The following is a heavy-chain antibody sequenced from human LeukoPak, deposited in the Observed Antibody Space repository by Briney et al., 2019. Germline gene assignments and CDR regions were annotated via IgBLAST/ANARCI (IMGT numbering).Heavy chain of an antibody. D-gene: IGHD3-10*01. CDR3: ARVEYYGSGTYYIQYFQH. Sequence: SGTLSLTCAVSGGSISSSNWWSWVRQPPGKGLEWIGEIYHSGSTNYNPSLKSRVTISVDKSKNQFSLKLSSVTAADTAVYYCARVEYYGSGTYYIQYFQHWGQGTLVTVSS. CDR1: GGSISSSNW. J-gene: IGHJ1*01. CDR2: IYHSGST. V-gene: IGHV4-4*02.